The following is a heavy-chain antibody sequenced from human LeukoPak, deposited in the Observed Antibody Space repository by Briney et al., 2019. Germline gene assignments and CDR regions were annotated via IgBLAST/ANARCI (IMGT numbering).Heavy chain of an antibody. CDR2: IYPGDSDT. CDR3: ARSTNTAMVMDY. J-gene: IGHJ4*02. Sequence: GESLKISCKVSGYIFTNYWIGWVRQMPGKGLEWMGIIYPGDSDTRYSPSFQGQVTISADKSINTAFLQWSSLKASDTAMYYCARSTNTAMVMDYWGQGTLVTVSS. V-gene: IGHV5-51*01. D-gene: IGHD5-18*01. CDR1: GYIFTNYW.